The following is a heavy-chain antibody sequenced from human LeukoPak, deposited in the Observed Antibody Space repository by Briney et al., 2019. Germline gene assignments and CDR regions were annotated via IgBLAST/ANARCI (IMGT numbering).Heavy chain of an antibody. CDR2: MNPDGGST. CDR1: GFTFSIYW. J-gene: IGHJ4*02. D-gene: IGHD4-17*01. V-gene: IGHV3-74*01. Sequence: GWSLRLSCAASGFTFSIYWMYWVRQAPGKGPVWVSRMNPDGGSTTYADSVKGRFTISRDNAKKMLYLEMNSLRVEDTAVYYCGRGKTTVTDWGQGTLVTVSS. CDR3: GRGKTTVTD.